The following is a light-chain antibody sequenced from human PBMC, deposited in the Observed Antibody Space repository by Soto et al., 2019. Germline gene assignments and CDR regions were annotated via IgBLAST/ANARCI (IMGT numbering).Light chain of an antibody. CDR2: DAS. CDR3: QQRSNWPKT. V-gene: IGKV3-11*01. CDR1: QSVSSY. Sequence: EIVLTQSPATLSLSPGERATLSCRASQSVSSYLAWYQQKPGQDPRLLIYDASNRATGIPARFSGSGSGTDFTLTISSLEPEYFAVYYCQQRSNWPKTFGQGTRLEIK. J-gene: IGKJ5*01.